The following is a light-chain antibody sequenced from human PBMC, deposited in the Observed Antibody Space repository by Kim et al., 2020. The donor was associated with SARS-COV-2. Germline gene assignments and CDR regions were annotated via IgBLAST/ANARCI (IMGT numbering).Light chain of an antibody. Sequence: QGQTARITCSGDALPKQYAYWYQQKPGQAPVLVIYKDSERPSGIPERFSGSSSGTTVTLTISGVQAEDEADYYCQSADSSGTYVVFGGGTQLTVL. CDR3: QSADSSGTYVV. V-gene: IGLV3-25*03. CDR1: ALPKQY. CDR2: KDS. J-gene: IGLJ2*01.